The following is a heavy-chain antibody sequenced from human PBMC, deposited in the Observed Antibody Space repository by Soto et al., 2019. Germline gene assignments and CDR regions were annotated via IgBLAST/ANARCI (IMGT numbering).Heavy chain of an antibody. D-gene: IGHD3-10*01. CDR1: GLTFSSSG. Sequence: QVQLVESGGGVGQPGRSRILSCAASGLTFSSSGTHWARQAPGKGLEWGAVIWYDGSNNYYADSVKGEFTISRDNSKNPRYLQMNSLRAEDTAVYYCARDRLWFGELSTIHYWGQGTLVTVSS. CDR3: ARDRLWFGELSTIHY. V-gene: IGHV3-33*01. J-gene: IGHJ4*02. CDR2: IWYDGSNN.